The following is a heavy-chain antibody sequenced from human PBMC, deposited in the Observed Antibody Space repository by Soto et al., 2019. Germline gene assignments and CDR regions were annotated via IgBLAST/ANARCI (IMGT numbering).Heavy chain of an antibody. D-gene: IGHD2-15*01. V-gene: IGHV4-31*03. CDR2: IYYSGST. J-gene: IGHJ3*02. Sequence: PSETLSLTCTVSGGSISSGGYYWSWIRHHPGKGLEWIGYIYYSGSTYYNPSLKSRVTISVDTSKNQFSLKLSSVTAADTAVYYCARSGVVVHTGAFDIWGQGTMVTVSS. CDR3: ARSGVVVHTGAFDI. CDR1: GGSISSGGYY.